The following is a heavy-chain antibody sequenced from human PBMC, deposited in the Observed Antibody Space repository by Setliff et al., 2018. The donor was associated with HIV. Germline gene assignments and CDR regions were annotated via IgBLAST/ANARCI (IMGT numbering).Heavy chain of an antibody. CDR2: INPSGGST. J-gene: IGHJ4*02. CDR1: GYSFSNYG. CDR3: ARGWEGGMDY. D-gene: IGHD1-26*01. V-gene: IGHV1-46*01. Sequence: ASVKVSCKASGYSFSNYGIGWVRQAPGQGLEWLGMINPSGGSTWYAQKFQGRVTMTGDTSTNTLYMELSSLRSEDTAVYYCARGWEGGMDYWGQGTLVTVSS.